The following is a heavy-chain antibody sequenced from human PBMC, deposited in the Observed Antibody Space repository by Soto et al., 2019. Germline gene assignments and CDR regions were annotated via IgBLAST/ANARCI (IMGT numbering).Heavy chain of an antibody. D-gene: IGHD6-19*01. CDR1: GLPLIRYS. CDR3: ARDRYSSGWSQGYYYGMDV. J-gene: IGHJ6*02. Sequence: VKLAFPTSGLPLIRYSMNWVRQAEGKGLEWVSSISSSSSYIYYADSVKGRFTISRDNAKNSLYLQMNSLRAEDTAVYYCARDRYSSGWSQGYYYGMDVWGQGTTVTVSS. CDR2: ISSSSSYI. V-gene: IGHV3-21*01.